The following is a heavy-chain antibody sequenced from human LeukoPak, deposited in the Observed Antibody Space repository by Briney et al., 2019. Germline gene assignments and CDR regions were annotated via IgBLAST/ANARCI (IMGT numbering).Heavy chain of an antibody. CDR1: GFTFDDYA. Sequence: GRSLRLSCAACGFTFDDYAMHWVRQAPGKGLEWVSGISWTSGSIGYADSVKGRFTISRDNSKNTLYLQMNSLRAEDTAVYYCARDLDAGYSSSWRTNYLPSGYWGQGTLVTVSS. V-gene: IGHV3-9*01. CDR3: ARDLDAGYSSSWRTNYLPSGY. J-gene: IGHJ4*02. CDR2: ISWTSGSI. D-gene: IGHD6-13*01.